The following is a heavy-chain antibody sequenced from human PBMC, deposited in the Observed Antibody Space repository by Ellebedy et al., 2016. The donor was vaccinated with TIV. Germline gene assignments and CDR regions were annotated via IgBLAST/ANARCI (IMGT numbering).Heavy chain of an antibody. Sequence: GESLKISXAASGFTFSSYSMNWVRQAPGKGLEWVSSISSSSSYIYYADSVKGRFTISRDNAKNSLYLQMNSLRAEDTAVYYCARGNRRSGSKGHYYYYGMDVWGQGTTVTVSS. CDR1: GFTFSSYS. V-gene: IGHV3-21*01. J-gene: IGHJ6*02. CDR2: ISSSSSYI. CDR3: ARGNRRSGSKGHYYYYGMDV. D-gene: IGHD3-10*01.